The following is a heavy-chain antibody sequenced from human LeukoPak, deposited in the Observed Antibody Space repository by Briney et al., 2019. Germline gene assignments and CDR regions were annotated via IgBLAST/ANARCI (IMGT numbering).Heavy chain of an antibody. Sequence: ASVKVSCKASGYTFTGYYMHWVRQAPGQGLEWMGWINPNSGGTNYAQKFQGRVTMTRDTSISTAYMELSSVTAADTAVYYCARDPGFMVRGSRRGYDDYYYYMDVWGKGTTVTVS. CDR2: INPNSGGT. D-gene: IGHD3-10*01. CDR3: ARDPGFMVRGSRRGYDDYYYYMDV. J-gene: IGHJ6*03. V-gene: IGHV1-2*02. CDR1: GYTFTGYY.